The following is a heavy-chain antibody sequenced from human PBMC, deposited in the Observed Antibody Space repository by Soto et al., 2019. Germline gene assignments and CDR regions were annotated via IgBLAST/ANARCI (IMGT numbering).Heavy chain of an antibody. Sequence: LSLTCAVSGGSVSSGGYSWSWIRQPPGKGLEWIGYIYHSGSTYYNPSLKSRVTISVDRSKNQFSLKLSSVTAADTAVYYCARERGYYDILTFYSQARHHYGIYVRSQRATVPVS. CDR2: IYHSGST. CDR1: GGSVSSGGYS. CDR3: ARERGYYDILTFYSQARHHYGIYV. D-gene: IGHD3-9*01. J-gene: IGHJ6*02. V-gene: IGHV4-30-2*01.